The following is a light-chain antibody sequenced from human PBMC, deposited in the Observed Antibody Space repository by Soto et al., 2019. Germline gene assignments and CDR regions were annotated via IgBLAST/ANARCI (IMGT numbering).Light chain of an antibody. CDR3: SSFAGSNNYV. V-gene: IGLV2-8*01. Sequence: QSALTQPPSASGSPGQSVTISCTGTSSDVGGYNYVSWYQQYPGKAPKLMIYEVTKRPSGVPDRFSGSKSGNTASLTVSGLQAEDEAEYYCSSFAGSNNYVFGTGTKVTVL. CDR2: EVT. J-gene: IGLJ1*01. CDR1: SSDVGGYNY.